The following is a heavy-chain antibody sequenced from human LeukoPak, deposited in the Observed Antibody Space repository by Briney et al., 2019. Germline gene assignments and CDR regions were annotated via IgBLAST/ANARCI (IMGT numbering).Heavy chain of an antibody. D-gene: IGHD4-11*01. V-gene: IGHV1-69*13. CDR1: GGTFSNYG. Sequence: ASVKVSCKASGGTFSNYGLSWVRQAPGRGPEWMGGIIRIFSSTSYAQKFQGRVTITADESTSTAYMELSSLRSEDTAVYYCARNDYSNYGVLWGQGTLVTVSS. CDR2: IIRIFSST. CDR3: ARNDYSNYGVL. J-gene: IGHJ4*02.